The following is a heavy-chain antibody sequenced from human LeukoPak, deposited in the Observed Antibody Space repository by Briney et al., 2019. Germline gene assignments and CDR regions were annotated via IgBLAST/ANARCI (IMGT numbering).Heavy chain of an antibody. V-gene: IGHV3-33*01. CDR1: GFTFSSYG. D-gene: IGHD3-22*01. CDR2: IWYDGSNK. J-gene: IGHJ4*02. Sequence: GGSLRLSCAASGFTFSSYGMHWVRQAPGKGLEWVAVIWYDGSNKYYADSVKGRFTISRDNSKNTLYLQMNSLRAEDTAVHYCARGYYYDSSGTGDYWGQGTLVTVSS. CDR3: ARGYYYDSSGTGDY.